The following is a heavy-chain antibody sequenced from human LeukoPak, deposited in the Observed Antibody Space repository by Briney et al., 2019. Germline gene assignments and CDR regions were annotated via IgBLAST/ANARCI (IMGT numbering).Heavy chain of an antibody. V-gene: IGHV3-23*01. J-gene: IGHJ4*02. CDR1: GFTFSRYA. Sequence: GGSLTLSCLASGFTFSRYAMSWVRQAPGKGLAWVSAISGSGGSKYYPDSVQGRFTLSRDNSKNTLSLQMNSLRAEEAAVYYCAKDLMCYDILTGVNLGYIDYRGQGALVTVS. CDR3: AKDLMCYDILTGVNLGYIDY. D-gene: IGHD3-9*01. CDR2: ISGSGGSK.